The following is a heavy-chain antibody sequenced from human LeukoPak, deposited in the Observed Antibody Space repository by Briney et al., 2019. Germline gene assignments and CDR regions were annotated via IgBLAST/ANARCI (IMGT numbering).Heavy chain of an antibody. CDR2: IYYSGST. D-gene: IGHD1-20*01. CDR1: GGSISSGGYS. Sequence: SETLSLTCAVSGGSISSGGYSWSWIRQPPGKGLEWIGYIYYSGSTYYNPSLKSRVTISVDTSKNQFSLKLSSVTAADTAVYYCARVGYNWNYLDYWGQGTLVTVSS. V-gene: IGHV4-30-4*07. CDR3: ARVGYNWNYLDY. J-gene: IGHJ4*02.